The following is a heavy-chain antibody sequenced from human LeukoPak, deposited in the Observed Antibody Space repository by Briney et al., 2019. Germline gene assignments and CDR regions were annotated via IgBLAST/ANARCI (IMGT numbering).Heavy chain of an antibody. CDR2: IIPIFGTA. Sequence: SVKVSRKASGGTFSSYAISWVRQAPGQGLEWMGRIIPIFGTANYAQKFQGRVTITTDESTSTAYMELSSLRSEDTAVYYCARGISGSYYDDAFDIWGQGTMVTVSS. D-gene: IGHD1-26*01. V-gene: IGHV1-69*05. J-gene: IGHJ3*02. CDR1: GGTFSSYA. CDR3: ARGISGSYYDDAFDI.